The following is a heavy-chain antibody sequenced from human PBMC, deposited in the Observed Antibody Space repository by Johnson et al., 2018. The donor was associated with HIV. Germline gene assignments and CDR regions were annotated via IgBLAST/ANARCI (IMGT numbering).Heavy chain of an antibody. CDR1: GFTFSNAW. J-gene: IGHJ3*02. V-gene: IGHV3-30*18. CDR2: ISYDGSNK. D-gene: IGHD1-26*01. CDR3: AKDVELHGAFDI. Sequence: QMQLVESGGGLVQPGGSLRVSCAASGFTFSNAWMSWVRQAPGKGREWVAVISYDGSNKYYADSVKGRFTISRDNSKNTLYLQMNSLRAEDTAVYYCAKDVELHGAFDIWGQGTMVTVSS.